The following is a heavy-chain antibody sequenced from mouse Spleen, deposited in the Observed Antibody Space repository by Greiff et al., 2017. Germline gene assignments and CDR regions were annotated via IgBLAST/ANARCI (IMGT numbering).Heavy chain of an antibody. CDR1: GYTFTSYW. J-gene: IGHJ1*03. CDR2: IYPGSGST. CDR3: ARGRGVVDWYFDV. Sequence: VQLQQPGAELVKPGASVKMSCKASGYTFTSYWITWVKQRPGQGLEWIGDIYPGSGSTNYNEKFKSKATLTVDTSSSTAYMQLSSLTSEDSAVYYCARGRGVVDWYFDVWGTGTTVTVSS. D-gene: IGHD1-1*01. V-gene: IGHV1-55*01.